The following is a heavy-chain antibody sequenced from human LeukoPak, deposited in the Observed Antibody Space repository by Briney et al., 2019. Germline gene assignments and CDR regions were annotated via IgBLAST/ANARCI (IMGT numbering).Heavy chain of an antibody. D-gene: IGHD2-15*01. J-gene: IGHJ3*02. Sequence: SETLSLACTVSGGSISSSNYYWGWIRQPPGKGLEWIGNVYYGGNTYNNPSLKSRVTMSVDTSKNQFSLKLNSVTAADTVIYYCARRVSSLDAFDIWGQGTMVTVSS. CDR3: ARRVSSLDAFDI. CDR1: GGSISSSNYY. CDR2: VYYGGNT. V-gene: IGHV4-39*01.